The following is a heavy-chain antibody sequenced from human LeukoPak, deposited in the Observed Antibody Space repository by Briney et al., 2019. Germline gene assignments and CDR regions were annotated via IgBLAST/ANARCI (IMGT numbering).Heavy chain of an antibody. D-gene: IGHD6-19*01. CDR2: INPNSGGT. Sequence: GASVKVSCKASGYTFTGYYMHWVRQAPGQGLEWMGWINPNSGGTNYAQKFQGRVTMTRDTSISTAYMELSRLRSDDTAVYYCARGSLCRRSGIAVAGVYYWGQGTLVTVSS. CDR3: ARGSLCRRSGIAVAGVYY. J-gene: IGHJ4*02. CDR1: GYTFTGYY. V-gene: IGHV1-2*02.